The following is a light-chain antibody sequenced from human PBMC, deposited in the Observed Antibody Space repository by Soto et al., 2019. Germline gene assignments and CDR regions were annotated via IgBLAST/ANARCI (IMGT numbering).Light chain of an antibody. V-gene: IGLV1-40*01. J-gene: IGLJ2*01. CDR3: QSYDRSLSGSV. Sequence: QSVLTQPPSVSGAPGQRVTISCTGSSSNIGAGYDVHWYQHLPGTAPKLLIYDNTNRPSGVPDRFSGSKYGTSASLAITGVQAAEEAAYYCQSYDRSLSGSVFAGGTKVTVL. CDR2: DNT. CDR1: SSNIGAGYD.